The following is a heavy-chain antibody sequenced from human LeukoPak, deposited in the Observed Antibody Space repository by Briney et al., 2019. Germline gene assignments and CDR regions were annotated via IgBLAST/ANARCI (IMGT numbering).Heavy chain of an antibody. CDR1: GYSISSGYY. D-gene: IGHD3-16*01. V-gene: IGHV4-38-2*02. CDR2: IYHSGST. Sequence: SETLSLTCTVSGYSISSGYYWGWIRQPPGKGLEWIGSIYHSGSTYYNPSLKSRVTISVDTSKNQFSLKLSSVTAADTAVYYCARRLVGGVDYWGQGTLVTVSS. J-gene: IGHJ4*02. CDR3: ARRLVGGVDY.